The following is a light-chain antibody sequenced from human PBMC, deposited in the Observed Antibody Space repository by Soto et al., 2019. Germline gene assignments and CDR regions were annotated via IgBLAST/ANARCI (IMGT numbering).Light chain of an antibody. J-gene: IGLJ1*01. V-gene: IGLV1-47*02. CDR3: VAWDDSLSGLV. CDR2: SNN. CDR1: SANIGTNF. Sequence: VLTQPPSASGTPGQRVTISCSGRSANIGTNFVCWYQQLPGTAPKLLIYSNNQRPSGVPDRFSGSKSGTSASLAISGLRSEDEANYYCVAWDDSLSGLVFGTGTKVTVL.